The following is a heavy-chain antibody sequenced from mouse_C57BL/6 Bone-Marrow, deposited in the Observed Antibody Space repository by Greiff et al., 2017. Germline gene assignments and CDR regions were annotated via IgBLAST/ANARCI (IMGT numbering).Heavy chain of an antibody. V-gene: IGHV14-4*01. Sequence: EVQLQQSGAELVRPGASVKLSCTASGFNIKDDYMHWVKQRPEQGLEWIGWIDPENGDTEYASKFQGKATITAYTPSNTAYLQRSSRTAEDTAVYYCTTPPDLGFGYWGQGTTLTVSA. CDR2: IDPENGDT. J-gene: IGHJ2*01. CDR1: GFNIKDDY. CDR3: TTPPDLGFGY. D-gene: IGHD4-1*01.